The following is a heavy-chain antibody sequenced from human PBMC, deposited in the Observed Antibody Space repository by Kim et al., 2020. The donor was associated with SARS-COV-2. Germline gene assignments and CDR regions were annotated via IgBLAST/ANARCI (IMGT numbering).Heavy chain of an antibody. V-gene: IGHV4-39*01. CDR3: ARLTTNTYYYGSGHIDY. CDR2: IYYSGST. J-gene: IGHJ4*02. D-gene: IGHD3-10*01. Sequence: SETLSLTCTVSGGSISSSSYYWGWIRQPPGKGLEWIGSIYYSGSTYYNPSLKSRVTISVDTSKNQFSLKLSSVTAADTAVYYCARLTTNTYYYGSGHIDYWGQGTLVTVSS. CDR1: GGSISSSSYY.